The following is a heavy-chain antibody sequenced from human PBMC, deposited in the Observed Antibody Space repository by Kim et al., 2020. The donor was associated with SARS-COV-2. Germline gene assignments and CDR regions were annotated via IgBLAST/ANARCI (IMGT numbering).Heavy chain of an antibody. V-gene: IGHV3-72*01. J-gene: IGHJ4*02. D-gene: IGHD6-19*01. CDR2: T. CDR3: ARVGRSGWSDF. Sequence: TEDGASVKGRFTISRDDSKHSLYLQRNSLKTEDTAVYYCARVGRSGWSDFWGQGTPVTVSS.